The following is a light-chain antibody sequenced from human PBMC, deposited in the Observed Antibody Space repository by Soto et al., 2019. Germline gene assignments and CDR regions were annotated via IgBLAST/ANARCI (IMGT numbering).Light chain of an antibody. J-gene: IGLJ2*01. CDR2: YDS. Sequence: SYELTQPPSVSVAPGKTARITCGGNNIGSKIVQWYQQKPGQAPVLVIYYDSDRPSGIPERFSGSNSGNTATLTISRVEAGDEADYYCQVWDSSSEQVVFGGGLKLTVL. CDR3: QVWDSSSEQVV. V-gene: IGLV3-21*04. CDR1: NIGSKI.